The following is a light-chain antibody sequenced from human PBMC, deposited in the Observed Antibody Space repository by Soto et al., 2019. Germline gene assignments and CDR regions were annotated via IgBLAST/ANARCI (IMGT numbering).Light chain of an antibody. CDR2: DAY. V-gene: IGKV1-5*01. CDR1: QSIRSW. Sequence: DLQMTQSPSILSASVGDRVTITCRASQSIRSWLAWYQQKPGKAPKLLSYDAYSVESGVPSRFSGRRSGTEFTLTIAGLQPEDFATYYCQQYESYSPRTFGGGTKVE. J-gene: IGKJ4*01. CDR3: QQYESYSPRT.